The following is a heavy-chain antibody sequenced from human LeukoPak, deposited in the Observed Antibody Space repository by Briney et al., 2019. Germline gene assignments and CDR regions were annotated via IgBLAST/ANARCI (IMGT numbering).Heavy chain of an antibody. Sequence: SQTLSLTCTVSGGSISSSSYYWGWIRQPPGKGLEWIGSIYYSGSTYYNPSLKSRVTISVDTSKNQFSLKLSSVTAADTAVYYCARRIYSGYDTPFDYWGQGTLVTVSS. CDR2: IYYSGST. CDR1: GGSISSSSYY. CDR3: ARRIYSGYDTPFDY. V-gene: IGHV4-39*01. D-gene: IGHD5-12*01. J-gene: IGHJ4*02.